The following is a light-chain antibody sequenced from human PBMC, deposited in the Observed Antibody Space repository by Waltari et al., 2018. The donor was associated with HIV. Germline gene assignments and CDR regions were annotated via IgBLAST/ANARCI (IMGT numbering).Light chain of an antibody. CDR2: TDN. V-gene: IGLV1-44*01. CDR1: SSNIGSNT. Sequence: QSVLTQPPSASGTPGQRVSISCSGSSSNIGSNTVNCYQQLPGTAPKLLIYTDNQRPSGVPDRFSGSKADTSASLAISGLQSEDEADYYCSTWDDGLDGPVFGGGTKLTVL. J-gene: IGLJ3*02. CDR3: STWDDGLDGPV.